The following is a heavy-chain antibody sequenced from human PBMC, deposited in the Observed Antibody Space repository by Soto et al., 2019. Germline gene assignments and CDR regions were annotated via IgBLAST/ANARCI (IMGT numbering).Heavy chain of an antibody. Sequence: QVQLVQSGAEVKKPGSSVKVSCKASGGTFSSYAISWVRQAPGQGLEWMGGIIPIFGTANYAQKFQGRVTITADESTSTAYMELSSLRSEDTAVYYFARAYYYDSSGYYYASTYYYYGMDVWGQGTTVTVSS. CDR1: GGTFSSYA. V-gene: IGHV1-69*01. D-gene: IGHD3-22*01. J-gene: IGHJ6*02. CDR2: IIPIFGTA. CDR3: ARAYYYDSSGYYYASTYYYYGMDV.